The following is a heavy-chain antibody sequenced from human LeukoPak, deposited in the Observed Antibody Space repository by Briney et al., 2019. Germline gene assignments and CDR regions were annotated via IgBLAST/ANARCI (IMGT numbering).Heavy chain of an antibody. CDR3: ARLRDHVDTAMVG. V-gene: IGHV4-38-2*01. D-gene: IGHD5-18*01. Sequence: SQTLSLTCAVSGYSISSGYYWGWIRQPPGKGLEWIGSIYHSGSTYYNPSLKSRVTISVDTSKNQFSLKLSSVTAADTAVYYCARLRDHVDTAMVGWGQGTLVTVSS. CDR2: IYHSGST. J-gene: IGHJ4*02. CDR1: GYSISSGYY.